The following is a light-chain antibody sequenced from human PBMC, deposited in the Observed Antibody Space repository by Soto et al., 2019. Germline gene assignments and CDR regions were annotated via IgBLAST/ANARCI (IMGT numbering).Light chain of an antibody. CDR1: SSNIGSHT. J-gene: IGLJ2*01. CDR3: AAWDDSLNGVI. Sequence: QSVLTQPPSASGTHGQRITISCSGSSSNIGSHTVNWHQQVPGTAPKLLIYSNNERPSGVPDRFSGSKSGTSASLAISGLQSGDEADYYCAAWDDSLNGVIFGGGTKLTVL. V-gene: IGLV1-44*01. CDR2: SNN.